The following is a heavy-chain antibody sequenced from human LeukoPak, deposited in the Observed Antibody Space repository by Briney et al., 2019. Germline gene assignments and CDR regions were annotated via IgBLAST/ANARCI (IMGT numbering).Heavy chain of an antibody. CDR3: AKYPSGIAAAGAEDY. J-gene: IGHJ4*02. CDR1: GFTFSSYS. D-gene: IGHD6-13*01. Sequence: GGSLRLSCAASGFTFSSYSMNWVRQAPGKGLEWVSSISSSSSYIYYADSVKGRFTISRDNSKNTLYLQMNSLRAEDTAVYYCAKYPSGIAAAGAEDYWGQGTLVTVSS. CDR2: ISSSSSYI. V-gene: IGHV3-21*04.